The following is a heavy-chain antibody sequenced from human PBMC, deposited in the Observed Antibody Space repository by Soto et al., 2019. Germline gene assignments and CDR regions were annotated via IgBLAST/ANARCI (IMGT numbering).Heavy chain of an antibody. CDR2: ISFDGSTE. J-gene: IGHJ6*02. CDR1: GFTFISYA. CDR3: ATSSHGSGSYTHFYYGLDV. V-gene: IGHV3-30-3*01. Sequence: QVQLVESGGGVVQPGRSLRLSCAASGFTFISYAMHWVRQAPGKGLEWVAVISFDGSTEYYADSVKGRFTISRDNSKNTVYLQMNSLRSEDTAVYYCATSSHGSGSYTHFYYGLDVWGQGTTVTVSS. D-gene: IGHD3-10*01.